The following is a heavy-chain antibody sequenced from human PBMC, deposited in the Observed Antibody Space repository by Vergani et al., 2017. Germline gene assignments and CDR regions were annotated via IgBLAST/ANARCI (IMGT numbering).Heavy chain of an antibody. Sequence: QVQLVESGGGVVQPGRSLRLSCAASGFTFSSYAMHWVRQAPGKGLEWVAVISYDGSNKYYADSVKGRFTISRDNSKNTLYLQMNSLRAEDTAVYYCAKDQGSSGSYVDAFDIWGQGTMVTVSS. J-gene: IGHJ3*02. D-gene: IGHD1-26*01. CDR1: GFTFSSYA. CDR2: ISYDGSNK. CDR3: AKDQGSSGSYVDAFDI. V-gene: IGHV3-30*04.